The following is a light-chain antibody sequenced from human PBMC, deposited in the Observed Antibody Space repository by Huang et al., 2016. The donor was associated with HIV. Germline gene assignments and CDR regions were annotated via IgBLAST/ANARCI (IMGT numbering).Light chain of an antibody. CDR2: GAS. CDR1: QSISSY. Sequence: DIQVTQSPSSLSAVVGDRVTITCRASQSISSYLNWYQHKPGKAPELLIYGASSLETGVPSRFSGSGSGTAFTLTISSLQPGDFATYYCQQSFSSQWTFGQGTKVEVK. J-gene: IGKJ1*01. CDR3: QQSFSSQWT. V-gene: IGKV1-39*01.